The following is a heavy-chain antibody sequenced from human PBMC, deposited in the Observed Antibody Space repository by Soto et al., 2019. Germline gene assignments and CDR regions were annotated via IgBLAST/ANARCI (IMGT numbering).Heavy chain of an antibody. CDR3: ASGSYCSGRSCYPPGTPDY. D-gene: IGHD2-15*01. CDR1: GGSISSYY. Sequence: QVQLQESGPGLVKPSETLSLTCTVSGGSISSYYWSWIRQPPGKGLEWIGDIYYSGSTHENPSLQSPVTLSVDTSTNHSSQKLSSLTAADTAVYYCASGSYCSGRSCYPPGTPDYWGQGTLVTVSS. CDR2: IYYSGST. J-gene: IGHJ4*02. V-gene: IGHV4-59*01.